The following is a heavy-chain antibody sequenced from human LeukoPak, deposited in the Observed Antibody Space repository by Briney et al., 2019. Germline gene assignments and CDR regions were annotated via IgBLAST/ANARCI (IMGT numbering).Heavy chain of an antibody. V-gene: IGHV1-69*13. CDR2: IIPIFGTA. CDR3: ARLLAYCGGDCYSVFDY. Sequence: SVKVSCKASGGTFSSYAISWVRQAPGQGLEWMGGIIPIFGTANYAQKFQGGVTITADESTSTAYMELSSLRSEDTAVYYCARLLAYCGGDCYSVFDYWGQGTLVTVSS. CDR1: GGTFSSYA. J-gene: IGHJ4*02. D-gene: IGHD2-21*02.